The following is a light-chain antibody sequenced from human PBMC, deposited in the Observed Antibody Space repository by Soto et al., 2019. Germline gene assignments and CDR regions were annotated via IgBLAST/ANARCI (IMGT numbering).Light chain of an antibody. Sequence: SYELTQPPSVSVAPGQTARITCGGNNIGGKSLHWYQQKPGQAPVLVVYDDGDRPSGIPERFSGSNSGNTATLTISRVEAGDEADYYCQVWDNNYDHYVFGTGTQLTVL. CDR2: DDG. V-gene: IGLV3-21*02. CDR1: NIGGKS. J-gene: IGLJ1*01. CDR3: QVWDNNYDHYV.